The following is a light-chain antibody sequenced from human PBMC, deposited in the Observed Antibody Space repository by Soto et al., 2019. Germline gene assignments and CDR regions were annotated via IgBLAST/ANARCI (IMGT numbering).Light chain of an antibody. Sequence: IALTQSPATLSVSPWERATLSCLASQSVSSNLAWYQQKPGQAPRLLIYGASTRATGIPARFSGSGSGTEFTLTISSLQSEDFAVYYCQQYNNWPRTFGQGTKV. CDR1: QSVSSN. J-gene: IGKJ1*01. V-gene: IGKV3-15*01. CDR3: QQYNNWPRT. CDR2: GAS.